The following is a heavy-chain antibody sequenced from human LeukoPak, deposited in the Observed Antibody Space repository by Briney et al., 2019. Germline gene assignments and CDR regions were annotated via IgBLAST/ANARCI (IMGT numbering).Heavy chain of an antibody. CDR1: GGSFNDYY. J-gene: IGHJ4*02. V-gene: IGHV4-34*01. D-gene: IGHD2-21*02. CDR3: AGIRRSYGDCFLPLDR. Sequence: SETLSLTCAVYGGSFNDYYWVWIRQPPAQGLDWLGETSHSGSSTSNASLQSRVVISVDTSKSHFSLSRISFTAAATAVFYFAGIRRSYGDCFLPLDRWCEGTLDAVSS. CDR2: TSHSGSS.